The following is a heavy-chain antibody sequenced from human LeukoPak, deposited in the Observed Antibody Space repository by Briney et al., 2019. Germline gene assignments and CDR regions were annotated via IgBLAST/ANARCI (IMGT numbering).Heavy chain of an antibody. CDR1: GFTFSSYA. D-gene: IGHD6-13*01. Sequence: PGGSLRLSCAASGFTFSSYAMHWVRQAPGKGLEWVAVISYDGSNKYYADSVKGRFTISRDNSKNTLYLQMNSLRAEDMAVYYCARVQSGSWFGDYWGQGTLVTVSS. J-gene: IGHJ4*02. CDR2: ISYDGSNK. V-gene: IGHV3-30*04. CDR3: ARVQSGSWFGDY.